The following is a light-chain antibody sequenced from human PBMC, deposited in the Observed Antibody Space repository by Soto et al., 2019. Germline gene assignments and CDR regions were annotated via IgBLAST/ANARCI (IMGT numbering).Light chain of an antibody. CDR1: SSDVGGYNY. J-gene: IGLJ3*02. CDR3: QSYDSGLPWV. Sequence: QSALTQPPSASGSPGQSVTISCTGTSSDVGGYNYVSWYQQHPGKAPKLMIYEVTKRPSGVPDRFSGSKSGNTASLTVSGLQAEDEADYYCQSYDSGLPWVFGGGTKLTVL. V-gene: IGLV2-8*01. CDR2: EVT.